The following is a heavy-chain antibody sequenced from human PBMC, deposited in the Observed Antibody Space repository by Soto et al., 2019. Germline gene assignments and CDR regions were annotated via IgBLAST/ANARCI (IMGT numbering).Heavy chain of an antibody. J-gene: IGHJ4*02. V-gene: IGHV4-61*01. Sequence: PSETLSLTCTASGGSVSSGSYYWSWIRQPPGKGLEWIGYIYYSGSTNYNPSLKSRVTISVDTSKNQFSLKLSSVTAADTAVYYCARVRGIAAIPTFDYWGQGTLVTVSS. CDR2: IYYSGST. CDR1: GGSVSSGSYY. D-gene: IGHD6-13*01. CDR3: ARVRGIAAIPTFDY.